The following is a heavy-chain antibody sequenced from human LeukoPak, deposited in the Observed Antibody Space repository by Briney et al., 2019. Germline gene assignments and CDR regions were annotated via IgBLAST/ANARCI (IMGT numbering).Heavy chain of an antibody. CDR3: ARLAEDTAMDPPDYYYYYYGMDV. D-gene: IGHD5-18*01. Sequence: SETLSLTCTVSGGSISSYYWSWIRQPPGKGLEWIGYIYYSGSTNYNPSLKSRVTISVDTSKNQFSLKLSSVTAADTAVYYCARLAEDTAMDPPDYYYYYYGMDVWGQGTTVTVSS. CDR2: IYYSGST. J-gene: IGHJ6*02. CDR1: GGSISSYY. V-gene: IGHV4-59*08.